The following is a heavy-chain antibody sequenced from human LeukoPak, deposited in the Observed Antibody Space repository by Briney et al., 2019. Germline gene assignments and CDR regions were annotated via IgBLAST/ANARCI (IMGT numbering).Heavy chain of an antibody. CDR2: IYSGGST. V-gene: IGHV3-53*01. D-gene: IGHD2-8*01. Sequence: PGGSLRLSCAASGFTVSSNYMSWVRQAPGKGLEWVSVIYSGGSTYYADSVRGRFTISIDNSKDTLYLQLSSLRAEVTAIYYCAKETYINGPRDFDYWGQGSLVTVSS. CDR1: GFTVSSNY. J-gene: IGHJ4*02. CDR3: AKETYINGPRDFDY.